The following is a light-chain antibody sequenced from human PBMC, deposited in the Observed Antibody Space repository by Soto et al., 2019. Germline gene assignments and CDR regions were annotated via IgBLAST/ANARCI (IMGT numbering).Light chain of an antibody. CDR1: QGVRTY. J-gene: IGKJ5*01. V-gene: IGKV1-17*03. Sequence: DIQMTQSPSSVSASVGDRVTITCRASQGVRTYLAWFQQKPGKVPKLLIYAASSLRSGVPSRFSGSGFGTDSTLTISSLQPEDFATYYCQQNYSPPPVTFGQGTRLEIK. CDR2: AAS. CDR3: QQNYSPPPVT.